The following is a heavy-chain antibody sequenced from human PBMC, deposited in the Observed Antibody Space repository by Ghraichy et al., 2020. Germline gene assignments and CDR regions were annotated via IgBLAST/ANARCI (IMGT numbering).Heavy chain of an antibody. CDR2: IYSGGST. Sequence: GGSLRLSCAASGFTISDNYMNWVRQAPGKGLEWVSVIYSGGSTYYADSVRGRFTISRQNSKNTLYLQMNSLRAEDTAVYFCARELYGMDVWGQGTTVTVSS. J-gene: IGHJ6*02. CDR3: ARELYGMDV. CDR1: GFTISDNY. V-gene: IGHV3-53*04.